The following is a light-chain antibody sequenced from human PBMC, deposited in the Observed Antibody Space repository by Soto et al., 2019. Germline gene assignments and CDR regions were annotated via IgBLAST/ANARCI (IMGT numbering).Light chain of an antibody. Sequence: AIRMTQSPSSFSASTGDRVTITCRASQGVSGHLAWYQQKPGKAPKLLIYSASTLQSGVPSRFSGRGSGTDFTLNISCLQSEDFAPYYCQQYYSYPWTFGQGTKVEIK. CDR3: QQYYSYPWT. V-gene: IGKV1-8*01. J-gene: IGKJ1*01. CDR1: QGVSGH. CDR2: SAS.